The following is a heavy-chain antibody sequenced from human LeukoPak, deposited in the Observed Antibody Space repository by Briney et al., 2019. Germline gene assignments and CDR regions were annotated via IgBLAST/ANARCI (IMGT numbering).Heavy chain of an antibody. J-gene: IGHJ6*02. D-gene: IGHD3-10*01. CDR2: ISGSGGST. CDR3: AKDTALTLGNGMDV. Sequence: GGSLRLSCAASGFTFSSYAMSWVRQAPGKGLEGVSAISGSGGSTYYADSVKGRFTISRDNSKNTLYLQMNSLRAEDTAVYYCAKDTALTLGNGMDVWGQGTTVTVSS. CDR1: GFTFSSYA. V-gene: IGHV3-23*01.